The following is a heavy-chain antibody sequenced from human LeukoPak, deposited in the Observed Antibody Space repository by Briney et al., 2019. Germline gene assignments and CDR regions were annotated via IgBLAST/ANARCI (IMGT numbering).Heavy chain of an antibody. CDR3: ARDLVVPSGAYCGGDCSPLAYYGMDV. D-gene: IGHD2-21*02. J-gene: IGHJ6*02. CDR2: IIPILGIA. Sequence: ASVKVSCKASGGTFSSYAISWVRQAPGQGLEWMGRIIPILGIANYAQKFQGRVTITADKSTSTAYMELSSLRSEDTAVYYCARDLVVPSGAYCGGDCSPLAYYGMDVWGQGTTVTVSS. V-gene: IGHV1-69*04. CDR1: GGTFSSYA.